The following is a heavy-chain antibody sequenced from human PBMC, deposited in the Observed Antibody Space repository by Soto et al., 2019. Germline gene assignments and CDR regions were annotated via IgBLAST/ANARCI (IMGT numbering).Heavy chain of an antibody. D-gene: IGHD3-10*02. CDR3: ASMIGDPVLSFDS. CDR1: GGSISSYY. V-gene: IGHV4-59*01. CDR2: IFYSGST. Sequence: QVQLQESGPGLVKPSETLSLTCTVSGGSISSYYWSWIRQPPGKGLEWIGFIFYSGSTSYNPSLKSRVTISIDTPEYQFSLKLNSVTAADTAVYYCASMIGDPVLSFDSWGQGTLVAVS. J-gene: IGHJ5*01.